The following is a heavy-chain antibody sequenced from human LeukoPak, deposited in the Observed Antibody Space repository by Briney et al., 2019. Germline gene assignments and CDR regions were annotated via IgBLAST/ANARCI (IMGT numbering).Heavy chain of an antibody. D-gene: IGHD3-9*01. CDR3: ALNWYYDILTGYLED. J-gene: IGHJ4*02. CDR1: GYTFTGYY. CDR2: INPNSGGT. Sequence: ASVKVSCKASGYTFTGYYMHWVRQAPGQGLEWMGRINPNSGGTNYAQKFQGRATMTRDTSISTAHMELSRLRSDDTAVYYCALNWYYDILTGYLEDWGQGTLVTVSS. V-gene: IGHV1-2*06.